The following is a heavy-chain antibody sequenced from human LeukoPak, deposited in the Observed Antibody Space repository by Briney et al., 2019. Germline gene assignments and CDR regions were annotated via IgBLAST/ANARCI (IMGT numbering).Heavy chain of an antibody. D-gene: IGHD5-24*01. CDR3: AKDNGMGDCDY. V-gene: IGHV3-74*03. Sequence: PGGSLRLSCAASGFTFSSYWMHWVRQAPGKGLVWVSGTNTDGSSTMYADSVKGRFTISRDNSKNSLYLQMNSLRTEDTALYYCAKDNGMGDCDYWGQGTLVTVSS. J-gene: IGHJ4*02. CDR2: TNTDGSST. CDR1: GFTFSSYW.